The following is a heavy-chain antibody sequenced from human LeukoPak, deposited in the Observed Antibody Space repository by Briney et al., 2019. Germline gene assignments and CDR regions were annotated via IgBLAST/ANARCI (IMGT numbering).Heavy chain of an antibody. V-gene: IGHV1-69*10. D-gene: IGHD3-22*01. Sequence: SAVTDSFMASGGTFISYAISWVRQAPGQGLEGMGGFDPEEGETIYAQKFQGRVTMPRDTSTSTVYMELSSLRSEDTAVYYCARDLYYYDSRGGGYFDYWGQGTLVTVSS. CDR3: ARDLYYYDSRGGGYFDY. CDR2: FDPEEGET. J-gene: IGHJ4*02. CDR1: GGTFISYA.